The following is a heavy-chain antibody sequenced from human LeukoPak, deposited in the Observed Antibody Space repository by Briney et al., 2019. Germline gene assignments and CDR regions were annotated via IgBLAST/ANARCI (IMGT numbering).Heavy chain of an antibody. CDR3: AKGRRSGYSSGGGVFDI. V-gene: IGHV3-23*01. Sequence: GGSLRLSCAASGFTFSSYAMSWVRQAPGKGLECVSTISGSGGSTYYADSVKGQFTISRDNSKNTLYLQMNSLSAEDTAVYYCAKGRRSGYSSGGGVFDIWGQGTVVTVSS. CDR2: ISGSGGST. CDR1: GFTFSSYA. D-gene: IGHD6-19*01. J-gene: IGHJ3*02.